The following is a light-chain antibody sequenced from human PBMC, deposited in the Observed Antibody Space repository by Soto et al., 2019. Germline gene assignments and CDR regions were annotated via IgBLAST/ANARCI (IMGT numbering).Light chain of an antibody. CDR1: QDIKNS. V-gene: IGKV1-33*01. CDR3: QQFDSVPCT. J-gene: IGKJ2*02. Sequence: IQMTQAPSSLYAAVGDRVTITCQASQDIKNSLIWYQQKPGKAPKLLIYDESSLGTGVSSRFSGSGSGTYFTLTSSSLQPEDIATYYCQQFDSVPCTFGQGTKLEIK. CDR2: DES.